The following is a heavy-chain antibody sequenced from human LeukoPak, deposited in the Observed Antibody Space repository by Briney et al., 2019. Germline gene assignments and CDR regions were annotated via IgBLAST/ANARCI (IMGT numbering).Heavy chain of an antibody. V-gene: IGHV3-48*03. CDR1: GFPFSVYE. J-gene: IGHJ4*02. Sequence: PGGSLRLSCAGSGFPFSVYEMNWVRQAPGKGVEWVSHIGSSGTTIYYADSVRGRFSISRDNAKSSLYLQMNSLRVEDTAVYYCALLAVASDFDYWGQGALVTVSS. CDR2: IGSSGTTI. D-gene: IGHD6-13*01. CDR3: ALLAVASDFDY.